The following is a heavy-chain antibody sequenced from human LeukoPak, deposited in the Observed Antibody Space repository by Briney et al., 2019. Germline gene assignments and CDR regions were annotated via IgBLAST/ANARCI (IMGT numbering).Heavy chain of an antibody. CDR1: GFTFSSYG. Sequence: SGGSLRLSCAASGFTFSSYGMHWVRQAPGKGLEWVAVISYDGSNKYYADSVKGRFTISRDNSKNTLYLQMNSLRAEDTAVYYCVVDFDYWGQGTLVTVSS. CDR2: ISYDGSNK. CDR3: VVDFDY. V-gene: IGHV3-30*03. J-gene: IGHJ4*02.